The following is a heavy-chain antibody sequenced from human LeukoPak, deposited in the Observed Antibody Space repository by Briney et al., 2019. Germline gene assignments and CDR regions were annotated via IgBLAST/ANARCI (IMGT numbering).Heavy chain of an antibody. CDR1: GGSFSGYY. J-gene: IGHJ4*02. Sequence: SETLSLTCAVYGGSFSGYYWSWIRQPPGKGLEWIGEINHSGSTNYNPSLKSRVTISVDTSKNQFSLKLSSVTAADTAVYYCARSRIAVAGKGLGYWGQGALVTVSS. V-gene: IGHV4-34*01. CDR2: INHSGST. D-gene: IGHD6-19*01. CDR3: ARSRIAVAGKGLGY.